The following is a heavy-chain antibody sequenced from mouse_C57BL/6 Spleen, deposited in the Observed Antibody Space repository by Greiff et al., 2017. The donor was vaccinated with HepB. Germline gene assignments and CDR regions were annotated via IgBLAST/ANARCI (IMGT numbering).Heavy chain of an antibody. CDR2: IDPSDSYT. CDR1: GYTFTSYW. J-gene: IGHJ3*01. Sequence: VQLQQPGAELVMPGASVKLSCKASGYTFTSYWMHWVKQRPGQGLEWIGEIDPSDSYTNYNQKFKGKSTLTVDKSSSTAYMQLSSLTSEDSAVYYCARGGYGNYGWFAYWGQGTLVTVSA. V-gene: IGHV1-69*01. CDR3: ARGGYGNYGWFAY. D-gene: IGHD2-1*01.